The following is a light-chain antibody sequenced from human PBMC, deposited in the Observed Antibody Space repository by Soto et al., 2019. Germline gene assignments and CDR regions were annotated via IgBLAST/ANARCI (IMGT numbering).Light chain of an antibody. J-gene: IGKJ2*02. V-gene: IGKV1D-13*01. CDR2: DAS. CDR3: QQFNNYLWT. CDR1: QGISSA. Sequence: ALQLTQSPSSLSASVGDRVTITCRASQGISSALAWYQQKPGKAPKLLIYDASSLESGVPSRFSGSGSGTDFTLTISSLQPEDFATYYCQQFNNYLWTFGQGTKLEIK.